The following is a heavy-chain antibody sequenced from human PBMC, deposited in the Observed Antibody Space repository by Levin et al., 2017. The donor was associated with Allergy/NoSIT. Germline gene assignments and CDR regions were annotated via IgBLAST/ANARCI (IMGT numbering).Heavy chain of an antibody. CDR2: VYYSGST. Sequence: NPSETLSLTCTVSGGSISYYYWSWIRQPPGKGLEWIGYVYYSGSTNYNPSLKSRVTMSVDTSKNQFSLRLSSVTATDTAVYYCVGHSGGGGGNTGFDYWAQGTLVTVSS. D-gene: IGHD6-19*01. V-gene: IGHV4-59*08. J-gene: IGHJ4*02. CDR3: VGHSGGGGGNTGFDY. CDR1: GGSISYYY.